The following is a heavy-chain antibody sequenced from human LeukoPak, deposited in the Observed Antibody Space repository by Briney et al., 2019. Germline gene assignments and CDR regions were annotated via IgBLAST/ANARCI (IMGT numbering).Heavy chain of an antibody. D-gene: IGHD3-16*01. CDR2: MNHDGSEK. CDR1: GFTFSSYW. Sequence: GGSLRPSCAASGFTFSSYWMNWVRQAPGKGLEGVANMNHDGSEKYYVDSVKGRFTISRDNAKNSLYLQMNSLRVEDTAIYYCARYFYDSYTSSFRFDSWGQGTLVTVSS. J-gene: IGHJ5*01. CDR3: ARYFYDSYTSSFRFDS. V-gene: IGHV3-7*01.